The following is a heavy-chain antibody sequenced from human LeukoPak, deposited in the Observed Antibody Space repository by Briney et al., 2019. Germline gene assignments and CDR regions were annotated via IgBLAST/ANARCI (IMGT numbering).Heavy chain of an antibody. V-gene: IGHV3-53*04. CDR1: GFTLSSYW. J-gene: IGHJ4*02. D-gene: IGHD5-12*01. CDR2: IYSGGST. Sequence: GGSLRLSCAASGFTLSSYWMSWARQAPGKGLEWVSVIYSGGSTFYADSVKGRFAISRHNSRNTLYLQMNSLRAEDTAVYYCGYSGYDFPFDYWGQGTLVTVSS. CDR3: GYSGYDFPFDY.